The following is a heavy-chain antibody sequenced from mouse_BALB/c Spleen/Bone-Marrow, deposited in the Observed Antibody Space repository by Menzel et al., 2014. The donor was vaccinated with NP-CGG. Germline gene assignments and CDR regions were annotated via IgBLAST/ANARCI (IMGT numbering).Heavy chain of an antibody. Sequence: DVQLVESGGGLVKPGGSLKLSCAASGFAFSSYDMSWVRQTPEKRLEWVAYISSGGGSTYYPDTVKGRFTISRDNAKNTLYLQMSSLKSEDTAMYYCARQGYGYVDFDVWGARTTVTVSS. J-gene: IGHJ1*01. V-gene: IGHV5-12-1*01. CDR3: ARQGYGYVDFDV. CDR2: ISSGGGST. D-gene: IGHD1-2*01. CDR1: GFAFSSYD.